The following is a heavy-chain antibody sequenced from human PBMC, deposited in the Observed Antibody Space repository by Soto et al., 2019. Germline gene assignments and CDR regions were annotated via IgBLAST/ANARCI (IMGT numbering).Heavy chain of an antibody. CDR1: GGSISSGGYS. CDR2: IDYSGST. V-gene: IGHV4-31*03. D-gene: IGHD4-17*01. CDR3: ARSPEATVTAFDY. Sequence: QVQLQESGPGLVKPSQTLSLTCTVSGGSISSGGYSWSWIRQHPGKGLEWIGDIDYSGSTYYNPTLKGRVTVSVDTSKTQCSLKLSSVTAADTAVYYCARSPEATVTAFDYWGQGTLVTVSS. J-gene: IGHJ4*02.